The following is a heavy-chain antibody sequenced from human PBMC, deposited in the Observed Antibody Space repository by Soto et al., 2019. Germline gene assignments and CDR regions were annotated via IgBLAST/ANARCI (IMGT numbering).Heavy chain of an antibody. Sequence: SETLSLTCTVSGGSIASSLYYWGWVRQSPGKGLEWIESIYYSGSTHYNPSLKSRVTISVDTSKNQFSLKLSSVTAADTAVYYCAASCVGCRGFNYYGMDVWGQGTTVTVSS. CDR3: AASCVGCRGFNYYGMDV. CDR2: IYYSGST. D-gene: IGHD5-12*01. J-gene: IGHJ6*02. V-gene: IGHV4-39*07. CDR1: GGSIASSLYY.